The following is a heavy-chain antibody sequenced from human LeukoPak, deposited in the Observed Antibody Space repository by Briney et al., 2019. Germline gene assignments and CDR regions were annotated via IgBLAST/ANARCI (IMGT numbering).Heavy chain of an antibody. Sequence: SETLSLTCAVYGGSFSGFYWSWIRQPPGKGLEWIGEINHRGSTNYNPSLKSRVTISVDTSKNQFSLKLSSVTAADTAVYYCARDIYYGSGSYELGFDYWGQGTLVTVSS. CDR1: GGSFSGFY. CDR2: INHRGST. CDR3: ARDIYYGSGSYELGFDY. J-gene: IGHJ4*02. V-gene: IGHV4-34*01. D-gene: IGHD3-10*01.